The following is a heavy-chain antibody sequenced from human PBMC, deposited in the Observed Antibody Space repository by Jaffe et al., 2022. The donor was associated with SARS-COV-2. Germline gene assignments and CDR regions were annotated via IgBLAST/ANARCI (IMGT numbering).Heavy chain of an antibody. J-gene: IGHJ5*02. CDR3: ARLGTGGYYELDWFDP. CDR1: GGSISSTNHY. CDR2: IYYSGST. D-gene: IGHD2-8*02. V-gene: IGHV4-39*01. Sequence: QLQLQESGPGLVKPSETLSLSCTVSGGSISSTNHYWGWIRQPPGKGLEWIGSIYYSGSTHHNASLKSRVAMSVDASRNQFSLKLSSVTAADTAVYYCARLGTGGYYELDWFDPWGQGTLVTVSS.